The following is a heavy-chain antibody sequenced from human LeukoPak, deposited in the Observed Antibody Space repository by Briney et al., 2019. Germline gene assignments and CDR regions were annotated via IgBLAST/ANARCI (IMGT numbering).Heavy chain of an antibody. D-gene: IGHD3-22*01. CDR2: IYTSGST. V-gene: IGHV4-61*02. Sequence: SETLSLTCTDSGGSISSGSYYWSWIRQPAGKGLEWIGRIYTSGSTNYNPSLKSRVTISVDTSKNQFSLKLSSVTAADTAVYYCARAEYYYDSSGYYDYFDYWGQGTLVTVSS. CDR3: ARAEYYYDSSGYYDYFDY. J-gene: IGHJ4*02. CDR1: GGSISSGSYY.